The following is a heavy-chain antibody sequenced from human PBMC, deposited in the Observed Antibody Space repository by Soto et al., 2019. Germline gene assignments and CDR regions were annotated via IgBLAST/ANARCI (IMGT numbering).Heavy chain of an antibody. V-gene: IGHV4-30-4*01. CDR1: GGSISSGDYY. D-gene: IGHD6-6*01. CDR3: ARERPDGARLDP. Sequence: QVQLQESGPGLVKPSQTLSLTCTVSGGSISSGDYYWSWIRQPPGKGLEWIGYIYHSGSTYYNPSPTGRVTTPVDTAKNQFPLKLSSVTAADTAVYYCARERPDGARLDPWGQGTLVTVSS. J-gene: IGHJ5*02. CDR2: IYHSGST.